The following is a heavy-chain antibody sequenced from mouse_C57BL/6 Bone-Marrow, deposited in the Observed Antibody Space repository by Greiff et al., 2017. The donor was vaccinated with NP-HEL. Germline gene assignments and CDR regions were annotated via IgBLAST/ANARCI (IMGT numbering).Heavy chain of an antibody. CDR2: IDPANGNP. D-gene: IGHD2-1*01. V-gene: IGHV14-3*01. CDR3: ARGGNQY. Sequence: EVQLQQSVADLVRPGASVKLSCTASGFTIKNTYMPWVHQTPEQGLEWIGRIDPANGNPTSAPKFQGPATITADTSSNTAYLQLSSLTSEDTAIYYCARGGNQYWGQGTTLTVSS. CDR1: GFTIKNTY. J-gene: IGHJ2*01.